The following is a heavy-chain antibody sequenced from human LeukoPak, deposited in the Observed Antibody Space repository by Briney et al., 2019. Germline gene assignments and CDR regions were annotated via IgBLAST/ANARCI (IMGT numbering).Heavy chain of an antibody. CDR1: GGSISSGGYY. V-gene: IGHV4-30-2*01. CDR3: ARDIEGWFDP. D-gene: IGHD3-16*02. CDR2: IYHSGST. Sequence: PSQTLSLTCTVSGGSISSGGYYWSWIRQPPGKGLEWIGYIYHSGSTYYNPSLKSRVTISVDRSKNQFSLKLSSVTAADTAVYYCARDIEGWFDPWGQGTLVTVSS. J-gene: IGHJ5*02.